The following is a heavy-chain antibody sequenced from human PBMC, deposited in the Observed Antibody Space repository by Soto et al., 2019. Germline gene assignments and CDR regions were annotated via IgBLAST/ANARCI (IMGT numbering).Heavy chain of an antibody. D-gene: IGHD3-22*01. V-gene: IGHV3-30*04. CDR1: GFTFSSYA. CDR2: ISYDGRNK. Sequence: GGSLRLSCAASGFTFSSYAMHWVRQAPGKGLEWVAVISYDGRNKYYADSVKGRFTISRDNSKNTLYLQMNSLRAEDTAVYYCARDEPNYYDSSGPLVGVFDIWGQGTMVTVSS. J-gene: IGHJ3*02. CDR3: ARDEPNYYDSSGPLVGVFDI.